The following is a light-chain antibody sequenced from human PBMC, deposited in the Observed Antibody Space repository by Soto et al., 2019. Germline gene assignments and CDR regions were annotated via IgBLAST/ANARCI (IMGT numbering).Light chain of an antibody. CDR2: EVN. Sequence: QSVLTQPPSASGSLGQSVTISCTGSSSDVGGYEYVAWYQQHPGKAPKLMIFEVNKRPSGVPNRFSGSKSGNTASLTVSGLQAEDEAAYYCSSFAGANIWVFGGGTKLTVL. CDR3: SSFAGANIWV. J-gene: IGLJ3*02. CDR1: SSDVGGYEY. V-gene: IGLV2-8*01.